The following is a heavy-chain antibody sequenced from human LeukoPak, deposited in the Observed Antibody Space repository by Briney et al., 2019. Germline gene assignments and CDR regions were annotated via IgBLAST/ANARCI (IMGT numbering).Heavy chain of an antibody. CDR3: ARDLEESSTSCYLDY. J-gene: IGHJ4*02. V-gene: IGHV1-46*01. Sequence: ASVKVSRKASGYTSTSYYMHWVRQAPGQGLEWMGIINPSGGSTDYAQKFQGRVTMTRDTSTSTVYMELSSLRSEDTAVYYCARDLEESSTSCYLDYWGQGTLVTVSS. CDR1: GYTSTSYY. CDR2: INPSGGST. D-gene: IGHD2-2*01.